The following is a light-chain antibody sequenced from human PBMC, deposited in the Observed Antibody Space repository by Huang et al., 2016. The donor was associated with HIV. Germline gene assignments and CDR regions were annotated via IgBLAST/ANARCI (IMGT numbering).Light chain of an antibody. CDR1: QSVSSY. CDR2: DAS. V-gene: IGKV3-11*01. J-gene: IGKJ5*01. Sequence: EIVLTQSPATLSLSPGERATLSCRASQSVSSYLACYQQKPGQSPRLLIYDASNRGTGIQARFSGSGSGTDFTLTISSLEPEDFAVYYCQQRSNWSFGQGTRLEIK. CDR3: QQRSNWS.